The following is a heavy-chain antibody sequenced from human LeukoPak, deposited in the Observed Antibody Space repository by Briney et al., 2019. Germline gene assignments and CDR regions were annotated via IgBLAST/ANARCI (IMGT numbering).Heavy chain of an antibody. D-gene: IGHD4-17*01. CDR3: ANYGDYQYFDY. CDR1: GFTFINYG. V-gene: IGHV3-30*18. Sequence: GESLRLSCAASGFTFINYGMHWVRQAPGKGLEWVAVISYDGTNKYYEDSVKGRFTISRDNSKNTLYLQMNSLKTDDTAVYYCANYGDYQYFDYWGQGTPVT. J-gene: IGHJ4*02. CDR2: ISYDGTNK.